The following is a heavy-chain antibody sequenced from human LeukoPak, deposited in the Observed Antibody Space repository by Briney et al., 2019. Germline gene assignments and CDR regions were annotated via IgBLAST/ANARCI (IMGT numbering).Heavy chain of an antibody. V-gene: IGHV1-69*13. D-gene: IGHD6-19*01. CDR2: IIPIFGTA. Sequence: ASVKVSRKASGGTFSSYAISWVRQAPGQGLEWMGGIIPIFGTANYAQKFQGRVTITADESTSTAYMELSSLRSEDTAVYYCARAIAVAVDDAFDIWGQGTMVTVSS. J-gene: IGHJ3*02. CDR1: GGTFSSYA. CDR3: ARAIAVAVDDAFDI.